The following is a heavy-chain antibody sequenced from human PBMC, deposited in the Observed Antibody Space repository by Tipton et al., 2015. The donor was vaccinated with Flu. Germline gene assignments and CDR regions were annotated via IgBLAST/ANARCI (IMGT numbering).Heavy chain of an antibody. D-gene: IGHD4-23*01. J-gene: IGHJ4*02. CDR2: IYYSGST. V-gene: IGHV4-59*01. CDR3: ATEYRGGGNRYYFDY. CDR1: GGSISGYY. Sequence: TLSLTCTVSGGSISGYYWTWIQQPPGKGLEWIGYIYYSGSTNYNPSLKSRVTISVDTSKNQFSLKLSSVTAADTAVYYCATEYRGGGNRYYFDYWGQGTLVTVSS.